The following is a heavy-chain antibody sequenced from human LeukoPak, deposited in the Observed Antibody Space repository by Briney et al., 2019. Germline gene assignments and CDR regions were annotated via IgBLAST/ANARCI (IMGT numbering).Heavy chain of an antibody. CDR3: ARHQGYYYYYGMDV. J-gene: IGHJ6*02. Sequence: SETLSLTCTVSGGSISSYYWSWIRQPPGKGLEWIGYIYYSGSTNYNPSLKSRVTISVDTSKNQSSLKLSSVTAADTAVYYCARHQGYYYYYGMDVWGQGTTVTVSS. V-gene: IGHV4-59*08. CDR1: GGSISSYY. CDR2: IYYSGST.